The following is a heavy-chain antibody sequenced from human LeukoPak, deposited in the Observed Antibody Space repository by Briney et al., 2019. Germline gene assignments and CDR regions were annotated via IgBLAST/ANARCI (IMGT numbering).Heavy chain of an antibody. V-gene: IGHV3-23*01. CDR2: ISGSGGST. CDR1: GFTFSSYA. Sequence: GGSLRLSCAASGFTFSSYAMSWVRQAPGKGLEWVSAISGSGGSTYYADSVKGRFTISRDNFKNTLYLQMNSLRAEDTAVYYCAKDRRVVVINTIDYWGQGTLVTVSS. D-gene: IGHD3-22*01. CDR3: AKDRRVVVINTIDY. J-gene: IGHJ4*02.